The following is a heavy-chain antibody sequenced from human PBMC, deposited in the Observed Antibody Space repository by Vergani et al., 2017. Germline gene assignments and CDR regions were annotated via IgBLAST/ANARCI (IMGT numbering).Heavy chain of an antibody. CDR3: ERAPVVVVPAASGGYYYYYMDV. V-gene: IGHV1-8*01. J-gene: IGHJ6*03. CDR2: MNPNSGNT. CDR1: GYTFTSYD. D-gene: IGHD2-2*01. Sequence: QVQLVQSGAEVKKPGASVKVSCKASGYTFTSYDSNWVRQATGQGLEWMGWMNPNSGNTGYAQKFQGRVTMTRNNSISTAYMELRSMRSEATAVYYCERAPVVVVPAASGGYYYYYMDVWGKGTTVTVSS.